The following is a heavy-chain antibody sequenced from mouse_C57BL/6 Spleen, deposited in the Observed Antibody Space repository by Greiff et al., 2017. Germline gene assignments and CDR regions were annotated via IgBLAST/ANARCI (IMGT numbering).Heavy chain of an antibody. CDR2: ISNGGGST. CDR3: ARQRGDLLWQRKGAMDY. CDR1: GFTFSDYY. J-gene: IGHJ4*01. D-gene: IGHD2-1*01. V-gene: IGHV5-12*01. Sequence: EVKLVESGGGLVQPGGSLKLSCAASGFTFSDYYMYWVRQTPEKRLEWVAYISNGGGSTYYPDTVKGRFTISRDNAKNTLYLQMSRLKSEDTAMYYCARQRGDLLWQRKGAMDYWGQGTSVTVSS.